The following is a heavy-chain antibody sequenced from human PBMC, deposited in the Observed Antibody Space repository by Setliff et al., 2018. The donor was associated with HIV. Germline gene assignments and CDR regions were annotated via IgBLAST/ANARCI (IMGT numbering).Heavy chain of an antibody. J-gene: IGHJ5*02. CDR3: ASRVYYYDSNKVLREEGFDP. V-gene: IGHV4-59*08. CDR1: GGSISPYY. CDR2: ISDSGTT. D-gene: IGHD3-22*01. Sequence: SETLSLTCTVSGGSISPYYWSWIRQPPGKGLEWIAWISDSGTTNYNPSLKSRVTLSVDTSKNQFSLSLTSVTAADTAVYFCASRVYYYDSNKVLREEGFDPWGQGTLVTVSS.